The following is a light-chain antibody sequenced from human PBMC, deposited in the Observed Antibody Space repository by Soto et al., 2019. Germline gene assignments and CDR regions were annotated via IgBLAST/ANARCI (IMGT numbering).Light chain of an antibody. CDR3: QQSYSTLGIT. Sequence: DIQMTQSPSSLSASVGDRVTITCRASQSISSYLNWYQQKPGKAPKLLIYAASSLQSGVPSRLSGSGSGTDFTLTISSLQPEDFATYYCQQSYSTLGITFGQGTRLEI. CDR1: QSISSY. V-gene: IGKV1-39*01. J-gene: IGKJ5*01. CDR2: AAS.